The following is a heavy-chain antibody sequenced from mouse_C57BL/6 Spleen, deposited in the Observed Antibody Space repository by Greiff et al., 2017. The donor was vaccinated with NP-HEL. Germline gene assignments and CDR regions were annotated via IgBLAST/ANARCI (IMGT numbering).Heavy chain of an antibody. CDR2: IYPGGGYT. CDR3: AAYDYGDGAWFAY. J-gene: IGHJ3*01. CDR1: GYTFTNYW. V-gene: IGHV1-63*01. Sequence: QVQLKQSGAELVRPGTSVKMSCKASGYTFTNYWIGWAKQRPGHGLEWIGDIYPGGGYTNYNEKFKGKATLTADKSSSTAYMQFSSLTSEDSAIYYCAAYDYGDGAWFAYWGQGTLVTVSA. D-gene: IGHD2-4*01.